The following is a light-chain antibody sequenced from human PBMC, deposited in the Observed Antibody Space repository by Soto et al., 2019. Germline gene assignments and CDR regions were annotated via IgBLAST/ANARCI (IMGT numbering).Light chain of an antibody. CDR1: QSISSY. CDR3: QQYENLPT. V-gene: IGKV1-33*01. CDR2: AAS. Sequence: DVKMSQSPSSLSASVGDRVTITCRASQSISSYLNWYQQKPGKAPKLLIYAASSLQSGVPSRFRGSGSGTDFTFTISRLQPEDIATYYCQQYENLPTFGQGTLLAVK. J-gene: IGKJ5*01.